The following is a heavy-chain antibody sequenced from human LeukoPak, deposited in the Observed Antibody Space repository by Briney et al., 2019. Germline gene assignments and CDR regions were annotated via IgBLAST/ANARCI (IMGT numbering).Heavy chain of an antibody. Sequence: PSETLSLTCTVSGGSISSYYWSWIRQPPGKGLEWIGYIYYSGSTNYNPSLKSRVTISVDTSKNQFSLKLSSVTAADTAVYYCARVCRCSGGSCYFLDYWGQGTLVTVSS. J-gene: IGHJ4*02. CDR3: ARVCRCSGGSCYFLDY. CDR2: IYYSGST. CDR1: GGSISSYY. D-gene: IGHD2-15*01. V-gene: IGHV4-59*01.